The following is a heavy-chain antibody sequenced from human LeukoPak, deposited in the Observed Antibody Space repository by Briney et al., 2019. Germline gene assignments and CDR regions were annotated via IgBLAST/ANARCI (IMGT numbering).Heavy chain of an antibody. CDR3: AKATVPQSGTRYFYYMDV. V-gene: IGHV3-23*01. Sequence: GGSLRLSCAGSGFIFSSYGMSWVRQAPGKGLEWVSGITGSGGSTYYADSVKGRFTISRDNFKNTLYLRMNSLRVEDTAIYYCAKATVPQSGTRYFYYMDVWGKGTTVTVSS. CDR2: ITGSGGST. D-gene: IGHD1-7*01. CDR1: GFIFSSYG. J-gene: IGHJ6*03.